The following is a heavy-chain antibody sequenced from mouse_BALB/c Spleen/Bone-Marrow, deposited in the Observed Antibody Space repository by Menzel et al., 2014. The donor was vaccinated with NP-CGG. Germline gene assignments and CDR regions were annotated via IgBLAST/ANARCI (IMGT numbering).Heavy chain of an antibody. V-gene: IGHV4-1*02. J-gene: IGHJ4*01. CDR2: INPGSSTI. CDR3: ARNAYYAMDY. CDR1: GFDFSRYW. Sequence: DVMLVESGGGLVQPGGSLKLSCAASGFDFSRYWMSWVRQAPGKGLEWIGEINPGSSTINYTPSLKDKFIISRDNAKNTLYLQMSKVRSEDTALYYCARNAYYAMDYWGQGTSVTVSS.